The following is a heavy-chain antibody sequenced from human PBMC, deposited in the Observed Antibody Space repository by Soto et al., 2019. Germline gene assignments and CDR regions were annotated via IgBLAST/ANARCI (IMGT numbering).Heavy chain of an antibody. J-gene: IGHJ5*02. D-gene: IGHD2-15*01. CDR1: GYTFTDYY. V-gene: IGHV1-2*02. CDR3: ARGDVRVVASFDP. CDR2: INPNSGGT. Sequence: ASVKVSCKASGYTFTDYYIHWVRQAPGQGLEWMGWINPNSGGTNYAQKFQGRVTMTRDTSISTAYMELSRLISDDTAVYYCARGDVRVVASFDPWGQGALVTVSS.